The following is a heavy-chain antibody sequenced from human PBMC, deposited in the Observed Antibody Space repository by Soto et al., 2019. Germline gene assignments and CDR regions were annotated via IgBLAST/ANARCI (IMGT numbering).Heavy chain of an antibody. CDR3: ARDIGFDYVN. J-gene: IGHJ4*02. Sequence: SETLSLTCTVSGGSISSGGYYWSWIRQHPGKGLEWIGYIYYSGSTYYNPSLKSRVTISVDTSKNQFSLKLSSVTAEDTGVYFCARDIGFDYVNWGQGTLVTVSS. CDR2: IYYSGST. D-gene: IGHD3-16*01. V-gene: IGHV4-31*03. CDR1: GGSISSGGYY.